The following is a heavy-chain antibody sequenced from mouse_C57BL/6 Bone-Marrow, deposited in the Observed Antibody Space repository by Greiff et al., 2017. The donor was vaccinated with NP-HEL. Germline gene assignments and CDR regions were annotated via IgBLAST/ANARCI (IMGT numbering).Heavy chain of an antibody. J-gene: IGHJ4*01. CDR2: INPSSGYT. CDR1: GYTFTSYT. CDR3: ARRPYYGIYYAMDY. D-gene: IGHD2-10*01. Sequence: VQLQQSGAELARPGASVKMSCKASGYTFTSYTMHWVNQRPGQGLEWIGYINPSSGYTKYNQKFKDKATLTADKSSSTAYMQLSSLTSEDSAVYYCARRPYYGIYYAMDYWGQGTSVTVSS. V-gene: IGHV1-4*01.